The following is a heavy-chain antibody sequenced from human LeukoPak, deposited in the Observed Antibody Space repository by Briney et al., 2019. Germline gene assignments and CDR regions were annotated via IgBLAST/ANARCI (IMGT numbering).Heavy chain of an antibody. CDR1: GFTFSSYW. Sequence: GGSLRLSCAASGFTFSSYWMSWVRQAPGKGLEWVANIKQDGSEKYYVDSVKGRFTVSRDNAKNSLYLQMNSLRAEDTAVCYCARDFYYYDSSGYSPIGDYWGQGTLVTVSS. J-gene: IGHJ4*02. V-gene: IGHV3-7*04. CDR2: IKQDGSEK. D-gene: IGHD3-22*01. CDR3: ARDFYYYDSSGYSPIGDY.